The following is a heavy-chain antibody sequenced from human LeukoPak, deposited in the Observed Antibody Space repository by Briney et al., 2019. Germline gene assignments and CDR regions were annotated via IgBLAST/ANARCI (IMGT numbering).Heavy chain of an antibody. D-gene: IGHD3-9*01. Sequence: SETLSLTCTVSGGSISSSSYYWGWIRQPPGKGLEWIGNAFYSGSTYYNPSLKSRVTISVDTSKNQFSLKLSSVTAADTAVYYCARVQTENYDILTGYYRVYYFDYWGQGTLVTVSS. CDR3: ARVQTENYDILTGYYRVYYFDY. CDR1: GGSISSSSYY. J-gene: IGHJ4*02. V-gene: IGHV4-39*07. CDR2: AFYSGST.